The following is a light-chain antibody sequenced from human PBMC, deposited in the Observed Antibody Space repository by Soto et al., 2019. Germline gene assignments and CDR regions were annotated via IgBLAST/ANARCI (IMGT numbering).Light chain of an antibody. CDR3: CSYTSSRAYV. Sequence: QSALTQPASVSGSPGQSISISCSGTSRDIGAYNYVSWYLQHPGKAPKLMIYEVVNRPSGVSNRFSGSKSGNTASLTISGLQAEDEADYYCCSYTSSRAYVFGIGTKLTVL. J-gene: IGLJ1*01. V-gene: IGLV2-14*01. CDR1: SRDIGAYNY. CDR2: EVV.